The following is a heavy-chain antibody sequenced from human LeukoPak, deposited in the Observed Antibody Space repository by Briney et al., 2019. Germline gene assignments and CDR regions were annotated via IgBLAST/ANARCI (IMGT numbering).Heavy chain of an antibody. Sequence: GASVKVSCKASGYTFTGYYMHWVRQAPGQGLEWMGWINPNSGGTNYAQKFQGRVTMARDTSISTAYMELSRLRSDDTAVYYCARGATVRGVIRRDLDYWGQGTLVTVSS. CDR2: INPNSGGT. V-gene: IGHV1-2*02. J-gene: IGHJ4*02. CDR1: GYTFTGYY. CDR3: ARGATVRGVIRRDLDY. D-gene: IGHD3-10*01.